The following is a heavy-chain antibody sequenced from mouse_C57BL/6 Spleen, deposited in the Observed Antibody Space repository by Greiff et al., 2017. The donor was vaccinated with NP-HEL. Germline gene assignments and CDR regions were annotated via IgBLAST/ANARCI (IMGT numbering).Heavy chain of an antibody. J-gene: IGHJ4*01. V-gene: IGHV1-20*01. Sequence: EVQLQQSGPELVKPGDSVKISCKASGYSFTGYFMNWVMQSHGKSLEWIGRINPYNGDTFYNQKFKGKATLTVDKSSSTAHMELRSLTSEDSAVYYCASVGLLDAMDYWGQGTSVTVSS. CDR2: INPYNGDT. CDR3: ASVGLLDAMDY. D-gene: IGHD2-3*01. CDR1: GYSFTGYF.